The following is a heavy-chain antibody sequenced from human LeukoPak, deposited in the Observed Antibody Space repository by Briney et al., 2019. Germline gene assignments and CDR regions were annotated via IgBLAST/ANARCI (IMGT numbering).Heavy chain of an antibody. V-gene: IGHV4-39*07. CDR3: ARDGHYDSSGYYYLNWFDP. CDR2: IYYGGST. J-gene: IGHJ5*02. Sequence: ASETLSLTCTVSGGSISSSSYYWGWIRQPPGKGLEWIGSIYYGGSTYYNPSLKSRVTISVDTSKNQFSLKLSSVTAADTAVYYCARDGHYDSSGYYYLNWFDPWGQGTLVTVSS. CDR1: GGSISSSSYY. D-gene: IGHD3-22*01.